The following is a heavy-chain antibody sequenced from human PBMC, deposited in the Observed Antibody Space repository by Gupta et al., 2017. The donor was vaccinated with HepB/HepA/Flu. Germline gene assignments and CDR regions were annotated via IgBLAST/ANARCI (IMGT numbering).Heavy chain of an antibody. D-gene: IGHD6-6*01. CDR1: GFTVSSNY. Sequence: EVQLVESGGGLIQPGGSLRLSCAAYGFTVSSNYMSWVRQAPGKGLEWGSVIYSGGSTYYADSVKGRFTISRDNSKNTLYLQMNSLRAEDTAVYYCARSKVWQLVRIYYMDVWGKGTTVTVSS. V-gene: IGHV3-53*01. CDR3: ARSKVWQLVRIYYMDV. CDR2: IYSGGST. J-gene: IGHJ6*03.